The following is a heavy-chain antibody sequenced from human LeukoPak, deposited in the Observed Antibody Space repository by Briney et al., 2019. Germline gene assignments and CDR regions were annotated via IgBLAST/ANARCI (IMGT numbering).Heavy chain of an antibody. CDR2: IYSGGST. CDR3: ARSLDSYGYWVFDY. J-gene: IGHJ4*02. CDR1: GFTVSSNY. V-gene: IGHV3-53*01. Sequence: GGSPRLSCAASGFTVSSNYMSWVRQAPGKGLEWVSVIYSGGSTYYADSVKGRFTISRDNSKNTLYLQMNSLRAEDTAVYYCARSLDSYGYWVFDYWGQGTLVTVSS. D-gene: IGHD5-18*01.